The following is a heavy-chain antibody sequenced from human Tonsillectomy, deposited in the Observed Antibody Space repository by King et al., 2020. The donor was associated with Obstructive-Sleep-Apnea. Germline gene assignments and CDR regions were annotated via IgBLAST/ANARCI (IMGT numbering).Heavy chain of an antibody. CDR3: ANTPYYRGNFGPLDS. CDR1: AFSLSTPREG. J-gene: IGHJ4*02. Sequence: LTLKESGPTLVQPTQTLTLTCTFSAFSLSTPREGVAWVRQPPGKALEWLAVIYWDEDQRYNPSLKSRLTITKDTSNTQVVLTMTNMDPVDTGTYFCANTPYYRGNFGPLDSWDRGTLVTVSS. V-gene: IGHV2-5*02. D-gene: IGHD4-23*01. CDR2: IYWDEDQ.